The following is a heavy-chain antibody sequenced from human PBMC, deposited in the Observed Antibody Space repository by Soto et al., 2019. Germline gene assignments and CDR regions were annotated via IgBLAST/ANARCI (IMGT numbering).Heavy chain of an antibody. J-gene: IGHJ4*02. V-gene: IGHV3-23*01. CDR1: GFTFSSSA. D-gene: IGHD3-10*01. CDR2: VSANGQGI. CDR3: AKDRHYPRDYFHY. Sequence: GGSLRLSCAASGFTFSSSAISWVRQAPGKGLEWVSAVSANGQGIYYADSVRGRFTISRDNSKNTVFLHMDSLSAEDAAVYYCAKDRHYPRDYFHYWGQGTLVTVSS.